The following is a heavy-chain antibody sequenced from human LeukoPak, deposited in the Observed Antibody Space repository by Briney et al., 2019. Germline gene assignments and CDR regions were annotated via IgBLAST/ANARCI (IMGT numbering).Heavy chain of an antibody. J-gene: IGHJ4*02. Sequence: PSETLSLTCTVSGGSISRSSYYWGWIRQPPGKGLEWIVSIYYSGSTYYNPSLKSRVTISVDTSKNQFSLKLSSVTAADTAVYYCARGGYCSSTSCYWVGAFDYWGQGTLVTVSS. V-gene: IGHV4-39*01. CDR1: GGSISRSSYY. CDR2: IYYSGST. CDR3: ARGGYCSSTSCYWVGAFDY. D-gene: IGHD2-2*01.